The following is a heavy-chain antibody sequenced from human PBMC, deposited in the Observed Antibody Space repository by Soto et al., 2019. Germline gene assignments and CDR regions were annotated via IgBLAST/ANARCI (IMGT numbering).Heavy chain of an antibody. Sequence: PGGSLRLSCAASGFTFRSYAMSWVRQAPGKGLEWVSAISGSGGSTYYADSVKGRFTISRDNSKNTLYLQMNSLRAEDTAVYYCASGACSGGSCYSDRGYYYYGMDVWGQGTTVTVSS. J-gene: IGHJ6*02. CDR3: ASGACSGGSCYSDRGYYYYGMDV. V-gene: IGHV3-23*01. D-gene: IGHD2-15*01. CDR2: ISGSGGST. CDR1: GFTFRSYA.